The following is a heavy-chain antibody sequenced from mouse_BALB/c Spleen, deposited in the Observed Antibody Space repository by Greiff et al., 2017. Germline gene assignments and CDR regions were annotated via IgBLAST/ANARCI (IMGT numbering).Heavy chain of an antibody. CDR2: FYPGSGSI. D-gene: IGHD2-1*01. J-gene: IGHJ2*01. CDR1: GYTFTEYI. Sequence: VQLQESGAGLVKPGASVKLSCKASGYTFTEYIIHWVKQRSGQGLEWIGWFYPGSGSIKYNEKFKDKATLTADKSSSTVYMELSRLTSEDSAVYFCARHEIYYGTPYYFDYWGQGTTLTVSS. CDR3: ARHEIYYGTPYYFDY. V-gene: IGHV1-62-2*01.